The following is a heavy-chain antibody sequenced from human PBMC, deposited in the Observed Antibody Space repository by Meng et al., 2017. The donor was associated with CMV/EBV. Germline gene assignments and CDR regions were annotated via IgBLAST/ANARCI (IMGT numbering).Heavy chain of an antibody. Sequence: GESLKISCAASGFTFSSYSMNWVRQAPGKGLEWVSSISSSSSYIYYADSVKGQFTISRDNAKNSLYLQMNSLRAEDTAVYYCARDVLRFFSAFDYWGQGTLVTVSS. J-gene: IGHJ4*02. CDR2: ISSSSSYI. CDR1: GFTFSSYS. D-gene: IGHD3-3*01. V-gene: IGHV3-21*01. CDR3: ARDVLRFFSAFDY.